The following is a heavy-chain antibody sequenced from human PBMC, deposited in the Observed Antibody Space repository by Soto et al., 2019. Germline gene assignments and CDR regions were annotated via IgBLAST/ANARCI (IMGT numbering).Heavy chain of an antibody. V-gene: IGHV3-7*03. J-gene: IGHJ4*02. D-gene: IGHD3-16*01. Sequence: EVQLVESGGGLVQPGGSLRLSCAASGFTFSSYWMSWVRQAPGKGLEWVANIKQDGSEKYYVDSVKGRFTISREDSKNTLYLQMNSLRAEDTAVYYCARVREFEGFGGITYFDYWGLGTLVTVSS. CDR3: ARVREFEGFGGITYFDY. CDR1: GFTFSSYW. CDR2: IKQDGSEK.